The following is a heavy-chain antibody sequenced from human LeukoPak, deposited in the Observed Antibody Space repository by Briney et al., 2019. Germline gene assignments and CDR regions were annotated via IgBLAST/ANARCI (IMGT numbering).Heavy chain of an antibody. Sequence: PGGSLRLSCAASGFTFSSYSMNWVRQAPGKGLEWVSSISSSSSYIYYADSVKGRFTISRDNAKNSLYLQMNSLRGEDTAVYYCARLRWGSSGFIFDYWGQGTLVTVSS. CDR3: ARLRWGSSGFIFDY. D-gene: IGHD6-19*01. V-gene: IGHV3-21*01. J-gene: IGHJ4*02. CDR1: GFTFSSYS. CDR2: ISSSSSYI.